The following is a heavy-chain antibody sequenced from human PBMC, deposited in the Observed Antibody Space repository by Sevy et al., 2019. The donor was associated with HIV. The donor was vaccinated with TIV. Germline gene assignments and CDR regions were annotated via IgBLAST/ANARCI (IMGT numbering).Heavy chain of an antibody. CDR1: GDSISSGDYY. Sequence: SETLSLTCTVSGDSISSGDYYWSWIRQPPGKGLEWIGYIYYSGSTNYNPSLRSRVTISVDTSKNQFSLKLSSATAADTAVYYCARAQYYYDRSGNYVLPRYYFDYWGQGALVTVSS. J-gene: IGHJ4*02. CDR2: IYYSGST. CDR3: ARAQYYYDRSGNYVLPRYYFDY. V-gene: IGHV4-30-4*01. D-gene: IGHD3-22*01.